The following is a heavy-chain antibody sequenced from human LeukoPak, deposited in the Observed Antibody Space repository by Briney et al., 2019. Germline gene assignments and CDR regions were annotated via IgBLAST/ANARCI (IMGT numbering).Heavy chain of an antibody. CDR1: GVSFNNYA. J-gene: IGHJ4*02. V-gene: IGHV3-23*01. Sequence: PGGSLRLSCAASGVSFNNYAMSWVRQAPGKGLEWVSAISTTGGSTYYADSVKGRFTISRDNSKNTLSLQMDSLRVEDTAVYYCAKDWTTVVTPKGYYFDSWGQGTLVTVSS. CDR2: ISTTGGST. D-gene: IGHD4-23*01. CDR3: AKDWTTVVTPKGYYFDS.